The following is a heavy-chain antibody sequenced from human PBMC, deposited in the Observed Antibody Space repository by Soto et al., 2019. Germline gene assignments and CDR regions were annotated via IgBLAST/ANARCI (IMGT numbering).Heavy chain of an antibody. V-gene: IGHV1-18*01. J-gene: IGHJ5*02. D-gene: IGHD1-26*01. Sequence: ASVKVSCKASGYTFTSYGISWVRQAPGQGLEWMGWISAYNGNTNYAQKLQGRVTMTTDTSTSTAYMELRSLRSDDTVVYYCARDRRYPNWFDPWGQGTLVTVSS. CDR2: ISAYNGNT. CDR1: GYTFTSYG. CDR3: ARDRRYPNWFDP.